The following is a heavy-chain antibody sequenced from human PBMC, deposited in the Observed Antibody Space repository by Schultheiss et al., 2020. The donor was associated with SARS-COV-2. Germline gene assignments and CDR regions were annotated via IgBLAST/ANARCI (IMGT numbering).Heavy chain of an antibody. D-gene: IGHD1-26*01. CDR3: ARERVGATRDAFDI. CDR2: ISAYNGIT. CDR1: GYTFTSYG. V-gene: IGHV1-18*01. Sequence: ASVKVSCKASGYTFTSYGISWVRQAPGQGLEWMGWISAYNGITNYAQKLQGRVTMTTDTSTSTAYMELRSLRSDDTAVYYCARERVGATRDAFDIWGQGTMVTVSS. J-gene: IGHJ3*02.